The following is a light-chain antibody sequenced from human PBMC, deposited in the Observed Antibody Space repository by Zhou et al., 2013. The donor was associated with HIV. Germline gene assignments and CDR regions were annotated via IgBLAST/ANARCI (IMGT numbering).Light chain of an antibody. CDR3: QQFDTSPQT. CDR2: GAS. CDR1: QRVSNNF. Sequence: EIVLTQSPGTLSLSPGERATLSCRASQRVSNNFLAWYQQKPGQPPRLLMYGASRRATGITDRFSGSGSGTDFTLTISRLEPEDFAVYYCQQFDTSPQTFGQGTKVEIK. J-gene: IGKJ1*01. V-gene: IGKV3-20*01.